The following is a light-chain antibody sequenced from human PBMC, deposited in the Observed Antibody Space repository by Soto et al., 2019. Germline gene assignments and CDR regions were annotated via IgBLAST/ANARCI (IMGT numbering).Light chain of an antibody. CDR3: SSFKTRFNVV. CDR1: RSDVGAYNY. CDR2: EVT. Sequence: QSVLTQPASVSGSPGQSIAISCTGTRSDVGAYNYVSWYQQHPGKAPKLMISEVTNRPSGVSDRFSGSKSGNTASLTISGLQAEDEADYYCSSFKTRFNVVFGLGTKVTV. J-gene: IGLJ1*01. V-gene: IGLV2-14*01.